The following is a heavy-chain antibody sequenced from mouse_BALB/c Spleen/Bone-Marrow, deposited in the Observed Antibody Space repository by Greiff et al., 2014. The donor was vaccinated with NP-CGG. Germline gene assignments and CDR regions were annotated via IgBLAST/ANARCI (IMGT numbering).Heavy chain of an antibody. CDR3: ARDWYSDV. CDR1: GYTFTSYW. V-gene: IGHV1-7*01. Sequence: VQLQQSGAELAKPGASVKMSCKASGYTFTSYWMHWVKQRPGQGLEWIGYINPSTGYTEYNQKFKDKATLTADKSSSTAYMQLSCLTSEDSAVYYCARDWYSDVWGAGTTVTVSS. CDR2: INPSTGYT. J-gene: IGHJ1*01.